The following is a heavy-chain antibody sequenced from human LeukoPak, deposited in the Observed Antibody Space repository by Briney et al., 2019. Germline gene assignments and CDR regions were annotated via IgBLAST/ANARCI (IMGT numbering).Heavy chain of an antibody. D-gene: IGHD3-3*01. CDR3: ARHDFWSGSLYYYGMDV. Sequence: ASVKVSGKASGYTFTSYGISWVRQAPGQGLEWMGWISAYNGNTNYAQKLQGRVTMTTDTSTSTAYMELRSLRSDDTAVYYCARHDFWSGSLYYYGMDVWGQGTTVTVSS. J-gene: IGHJ6*02. V-gene: IGHV1-18*01. CDR1: GYTFTSYG. CDR2: ISAYNGNT.